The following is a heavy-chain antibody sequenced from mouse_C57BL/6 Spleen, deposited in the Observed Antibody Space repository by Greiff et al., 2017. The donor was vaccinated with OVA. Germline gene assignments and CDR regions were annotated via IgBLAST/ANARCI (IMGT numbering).Heavy chain of an antibody. CDR3: ASKETAQANYAMDY. D-gene: IGHD3-2*02. CDR1: GYAFSSSW. V-gene: IGHV1-82*01. Sequence: VQLQQSGPELVKPGASVKISCKASGYAFSSSWMNWVKQRPGKGLEWIGRIYPGDGDTNYNGKFKGKATLTADKSSSTAYMQLSSLTSEDSAVYFGASKETAQANYAMDYWGQGTSVTVAS. CDR2: IYPGDGDT. J-gene: IGHJ4*01.